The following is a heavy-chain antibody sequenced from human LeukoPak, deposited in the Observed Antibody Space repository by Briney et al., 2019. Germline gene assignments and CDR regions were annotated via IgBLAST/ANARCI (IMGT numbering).Heavy chain of an antibody. Sequence: SETLSLTCTVSGGSISSYYWSWIRQPPGKGLEWIGYIYYSGTTNYNPSLRRRVTISVDTSKNQFSLTLASVTAADTAVYYCARVISGWPSAVDYWGQGTLVTVSS. CDR3: ARVISGWPSAVDY. CDR1: GGSISSYY. CDR2: IYYSGTT. V-gene: IGHV4-59*01. D-gene: IGHD6-19*01. J-gene: IGHJ4*02.